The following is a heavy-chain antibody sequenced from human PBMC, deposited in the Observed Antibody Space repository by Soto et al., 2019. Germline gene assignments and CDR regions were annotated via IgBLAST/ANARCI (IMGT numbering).Heavy chain of an antibody. CDR2: ISYDGSNK. CDR1: GFTFSSYA. CDR3: ARDTLERGLYYYYGMDV. D-gene: IGHD1-1*01. Sequence: PGGSLRLSCAASGFTFSSYAMHWVRQAPGKGLEWVAVISYDGSNKYYADSVKGRFTISRDNSKNTLYLQMNSLRAEDTAVYYCARDTLERGLYYYYGMDVWGQGITVTVSS. V-gene: IGHV3-30-3*01. J-gene: IGHJ6*02.